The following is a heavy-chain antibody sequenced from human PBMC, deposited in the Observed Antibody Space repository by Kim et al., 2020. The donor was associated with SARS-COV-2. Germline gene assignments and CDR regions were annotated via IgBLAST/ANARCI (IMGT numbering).Heavy chain of an antibody. J-gene: IGHJ5*02. D-gene: IGHD1-26*01. CDR3: AGSYSGSYYHPLS. Sequence: YADSVKGRLTISRDNAKKPLYLQMNSLGAADTAVYYCAGSYSGSYYHPLSWGQGTLVTVSS. V-gene: IGHV3-30*02.